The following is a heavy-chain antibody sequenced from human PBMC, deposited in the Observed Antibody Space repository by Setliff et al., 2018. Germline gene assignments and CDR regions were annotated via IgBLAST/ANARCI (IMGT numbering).Heavy chain of an antibody. D-gene: IGHD2-8*02. CDR1: GYSFSSNA. Sequence: ASVKVSCKASGYSFSSNAFHWVRQAPGQTLEWMGWIHAGSSNTLYSQRFQDRITISRDTSATTVRMELSSLRSDDTAVYYCARMSTSGPHYDYWGQGTLVTVS. J-gene: IGHJ4*02. CDR2: IHAGSSNT. V-gene: IGHV1-3*01. CDR3: ARMSTSGPHYDY.